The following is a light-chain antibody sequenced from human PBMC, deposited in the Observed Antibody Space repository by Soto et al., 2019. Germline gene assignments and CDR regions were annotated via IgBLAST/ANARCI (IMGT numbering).Light chain of an antibody. CDR2: GAS. J-gene: IGKJ1*01. CDR3: QQKT. Sequence: IVLTHSPVPLSLSKGERATLSCRASQSVSSSYLAWYQQKPGQAPRLLIYGASSRATGIPDRFSGSGSGTDFTLTISRLEPEDFAAYYCQQKTFGQGTKVDI. V-gene: IGKV3-20*01. CDR1: QSVSSSY.